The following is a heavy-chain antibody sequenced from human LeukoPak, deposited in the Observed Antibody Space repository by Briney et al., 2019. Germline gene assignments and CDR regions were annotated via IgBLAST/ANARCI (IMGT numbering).Heavy chain of an antibody. CDR3: ARDSGRYYIDY. D-gene: IGHD1-26*01. Sequence: GGSLRLSCAASGFTFSDHYMDWVRQAPGRGLEWGGRIRNKASSYTTAYAASVKGRFTLSRDDSKNSLYLQMNSLKTEDTAVYYCARDSGRYYIDYWGQGTLVTVSS. CDR1: GFTFSDHY. V-gene: IGHV3-72*01. J-gene: IGHJ4*02. CDR2: IRNKASSYTT.